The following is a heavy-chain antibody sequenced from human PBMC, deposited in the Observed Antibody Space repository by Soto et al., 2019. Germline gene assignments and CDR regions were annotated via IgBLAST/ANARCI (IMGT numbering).Heavy chain of an antibody. CDR1: VFTFGDYA. Sequence: GGSLRLSCTSSVFTFGDYAMSWVRQAPGKGLEWVGFIRSKAYGGTTEYAASVKGRFTISRDDSKSIAYLQMNSLKTEDTAVYYCTRASEWELLPGDYYYYGTDVWGQGTTVTVSS. V-gene: IGHV3-49*04. D-gene: IGHD1-26*01. CDR3: TRASEWELLPGDYYYYGTDV. CDR2: IRSKAYGGTT. J-gene: IGHJ6*02.